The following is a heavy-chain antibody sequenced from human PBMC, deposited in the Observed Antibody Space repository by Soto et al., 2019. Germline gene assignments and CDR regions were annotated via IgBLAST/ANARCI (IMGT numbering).Heavy chain of an antibody. D-gene: IGHD3-10*01. V-gene: IGHV1-8*01. CDR2: MNPNSGDT. Sequence: QVQLVQSGAEVKKPGASVKVSCKASGYTFTSYEINWVRQATGQGLEWMGWMNPNSGDTGYAQKFQGRVTMTRNTSISTAYMELSSLRSEDTAVYYCASGELLWFGKLLRWGQGTRVTVSS. CDR1: GYTFTSYE. CDR3: ASGELLWFGKLLR. J-gene: IGHJ4*02.